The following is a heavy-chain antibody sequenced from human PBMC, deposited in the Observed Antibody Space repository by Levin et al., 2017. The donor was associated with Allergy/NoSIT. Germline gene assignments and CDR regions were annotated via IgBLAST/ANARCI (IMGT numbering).Heavy chain of an antibody. V-gene: IGHV1-18*01. J-gene: IGHJ4*02. CDR2: ISAYNGNT. D-gene: IGHD3-10*01. Sequence: ASVKVSCKASGYTFTSYGISWVRQAPGQGLEWMGWISAYNGNTNYAQKLQGRVTMTTDTSTSTAYMELRSLRSDDTAVYYCARPTSRYYYGSGSYYDYWGQGTLVTVSS. CDR1: GYTFTSYG. CDR3: ARPTSRYYYGSGSYYDY.